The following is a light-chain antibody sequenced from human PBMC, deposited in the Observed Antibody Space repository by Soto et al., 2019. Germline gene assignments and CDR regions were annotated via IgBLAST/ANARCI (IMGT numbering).Light chain of an antibody. J-gene: IGLJ1*01. V-gene: IGLV2-8*01. CDR3: SSYAGSNNV. CDR1: SSDVGGYNY. CDR2: EVS. Sequence: QSALTQPASVSGSPGQSITISCTGTSSDVGGYNYVSWYQQHPGTAPKLMIYEVSKRPSGVPDRFSGSKSGNTASLTVSGLQAEDEADYYCSSYAGSNNVFGTGTKLTVL.